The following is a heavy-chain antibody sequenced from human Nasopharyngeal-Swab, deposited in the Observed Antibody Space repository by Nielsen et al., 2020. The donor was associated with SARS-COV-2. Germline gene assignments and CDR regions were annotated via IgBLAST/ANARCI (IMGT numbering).Heavy chain of an antibody. Sequence: WVRQAPGQGLEWMGWINPSGGSATYAQRFQGKVTMTRDTTTSTVFMELSSLKSEDTAVYYCARDRYGSGSFLGYWGQGTLVTVSS. J-gene: IGHJ4*02. D-gene: IGHD3-10*01. CDR2: INPSGGSA. CDR3: ARDRYGSGSFLGY. V-gene: IGHV1-46*01.